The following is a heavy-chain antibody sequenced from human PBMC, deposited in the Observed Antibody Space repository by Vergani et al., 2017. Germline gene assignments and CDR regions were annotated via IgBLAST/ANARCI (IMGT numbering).Heavy chain of an antibody. CDR3: ARDYDFRSGSEYYFDY. D-gene: IGHD3-3*01. CDR2: INAGNGNT. CDR1: GYTFTSYA. Sequence: QVQLVQSGAEVKKPGASVKVSCKASGYTFTSYAMHWVRQAPGQRLEWMGWINAGNGNTKYSQKFQGRVTITRDTSASTAYMELSSLRSEDTAVYYCARDYDFRSGSEYYFDYWGQGTLVTVSS. V-gene: IGHV1-3*01. J-gene: IGHJ4*02.